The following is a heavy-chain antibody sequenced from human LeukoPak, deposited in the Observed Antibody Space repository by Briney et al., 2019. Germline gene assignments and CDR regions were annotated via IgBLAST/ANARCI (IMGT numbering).Heavy chain of an antibody. Sequence: SETLSLTCAVYGGSFSGYYWSWIRQPPGKGLEWIGEINHSGSTNYNPSLKSRVTISVDTSKNQSSLKLSSVTAADTAVYYCARGRVVVPAAIKTERDHWGQGTLVTVSS. J-gene: IGHJ5*02. CDR1: GGSFSGYY. CDR2: INHSGST. V-gene: IGHV4-34*01. D-gene: IGHD2-2*01. CDR3: ARGRVVVPAAIKTERDH.